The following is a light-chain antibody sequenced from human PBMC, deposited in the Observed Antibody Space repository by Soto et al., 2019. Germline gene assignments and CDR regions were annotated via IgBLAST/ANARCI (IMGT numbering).Light chain of an antibody. CDR3: QQYNDWLYT. CDR2: GAS. J-gene: IGKJ2*01. CDR1: QIVSSS. Sequence: EIVMTQSPATLSVSPGERATLSCTASQIVSSSLAWYQQKPGQAPRLLIYGASTRAIGIPARFSGSGSATEFTLTISSLQSEDFAVYYCQQYNDWLYTFGQGTKVEIK. V-gene: IGKV3-15*01.